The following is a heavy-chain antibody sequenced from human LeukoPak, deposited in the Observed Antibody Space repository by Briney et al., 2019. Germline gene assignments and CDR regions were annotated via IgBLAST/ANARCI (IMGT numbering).Heavy chain of an antibody. D-gene: IGHD2-15*01. CDR3: ASGDYLDY. Sequence: KPSETLSLTCTVSGYSISSGYYWGWIRQPPGKGLEWTGSIDHSGSTYYNPSLKSRVTISVDTSKNQFSLKLSSVTAADTAVYYCASGDYLDYWGQGTLVTVSS. V-gene: IGHV4-38-2*02. CDR2: IDHSGST. J-gene: IGHJ4*02. CDR1: GYSISSGYY.